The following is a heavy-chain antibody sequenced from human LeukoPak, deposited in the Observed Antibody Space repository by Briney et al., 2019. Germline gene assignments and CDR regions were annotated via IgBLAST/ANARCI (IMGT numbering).Heavy chain of an antibody. CDR2: ISSSSSTI. J-gene: IGHJ3*02. D-gene: IGHD3-10*01. V-gene: IGHV3-48*01. Sequence: GGSLRLSCAASGFTFSSYSMNWVRQAPGKGLEWVSYISSSSSTIYYADSVKGRFTISRDNAKNSLYLQMNSLRAEDTAVYYCARFFYEALLWFGDPRGAFDIWGQGTMVTVSS. CDR3: ARFFYEALLWFGDPRGAFDI. CDR1: GFTFSSYS.